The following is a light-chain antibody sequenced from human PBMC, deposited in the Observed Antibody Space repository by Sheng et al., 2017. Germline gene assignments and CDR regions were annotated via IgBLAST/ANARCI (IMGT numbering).Light chain of an antibody. V-gene: IGKV3-15*01. CDR2: VAS. CDR3: QQYNNWPRT. CDR1: QSVSRN. J-gene: IGKJ1*01. Sequence: EIVMTQSPATLSVSPGERATLSCRASQSVSRNLAWYQQKPGQAPRLLIYVASTRATGIPARFSGSGSGTEFTLTISSLQSEDFAVYYCQQYNNWPRTFGQGT.